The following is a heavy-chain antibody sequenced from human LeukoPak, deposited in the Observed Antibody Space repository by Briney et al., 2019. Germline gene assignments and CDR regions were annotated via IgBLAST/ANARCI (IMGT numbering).Heavy chain of an antibody. V-gene: IGHV4-61*01. D-gene: IGHD3-3*01. CDR2: IYYSGST. CDR1: GGSVSSGSYY. CDR3: ARETSFRYYDFWSGWDY. J-gene: IGHJ4*02. Sequence: SETLSLTCTVSGGSVSSGSYYWSWIRQPPGKGLEWIGYIYYSGSTNYNPSLKSRVTISVDTSKNQFSLQLNSVTPEDTAVYYCARETSFRYYDFWSGWDYWGQGTLVTVSS.